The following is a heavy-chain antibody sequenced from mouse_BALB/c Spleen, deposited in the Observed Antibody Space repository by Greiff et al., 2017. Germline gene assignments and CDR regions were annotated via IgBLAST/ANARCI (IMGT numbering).Heavy chain of an antibody. CDR1: GFSLTSYG. D-gene: IGHD2-1*01. J-gene: IGHJ3*01. V-gene: IGHV2-9*02. CDR2: IWAGGST. CDR3: ARDQGPYGNYVRFAY. Sequence: VQLQQSGPGLVAPSQSLSITCTVSGFSLTSYGVHWVRQPPGKGLEWLGVIWAGGSTNYNSALMSRLSISKDNSKSQVFLKMNSLQTDDTAMYYCARDQGPYGNYVRFAYWGQGTLVTVSA.